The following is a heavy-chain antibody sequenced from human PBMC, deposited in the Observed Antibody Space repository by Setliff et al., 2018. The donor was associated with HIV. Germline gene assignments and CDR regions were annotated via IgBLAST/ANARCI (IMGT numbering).Heavy chain of an antibody. J-gene: IGHJ5*02. Sequence: ASVKVSCKASGYTFTGYYMHWVRQAPGQGLEWMGWINPNSGGTNYAQKFQGRVTMTRDTSISTAYMELSRVKSDDTAVYYCARGPEEGDCSGGSCYGNFDPWGQGTLVTVSS. V-gene: IGHV1-2*02. CDR3: ARGPEEGDCSGGSCYGNFDP. CDR1: GYTFTGYY. CDR2: INPNSGGT. D-gene: IGHD2-15*01.